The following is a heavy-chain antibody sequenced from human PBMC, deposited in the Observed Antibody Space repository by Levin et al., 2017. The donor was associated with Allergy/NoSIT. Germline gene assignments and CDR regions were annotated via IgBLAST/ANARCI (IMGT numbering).Heavy chain of an antibody. J-gene: IGHJ4*02. Sequence: QPGGSLRLSCTASGFTFSSYAMSWVRQAPGKGLEWVSGMSNSGGSTYYADSVKGRFTLSRDNSKNTLYLQMNSLRAEDTAIYYCAKDLYISGWYGGFDYWGQGTLVTVSS. CDR1: GFTFSSYA. CDR3: AKDLYISGWYGGFDY. CDR2: MSNSGGST. D-gene: IGHD6-19*01. V-gene: IGHV3-23*01.